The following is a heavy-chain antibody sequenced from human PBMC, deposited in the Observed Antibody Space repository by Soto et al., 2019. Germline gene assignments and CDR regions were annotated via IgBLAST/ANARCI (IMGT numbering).Heavy chain of an antibody. D-gene: IGHD2-2*01. V-gene: IGHV1-18*01. Sequence: QVQLVQSGAEVKKPGASVKVSCKASGYTFTSYGISWVRQAPGQGLEWMGWISAYNGNTNYAQKLQGRVTMTTDTATSTDYMEMRSQRSDHRAVYYCARVAGGLPAETRVGYYYYMDVWGKGTAVTVSS. CDR1: GYTFTSYG. J-gene: IGHJ6*03. CDR2: ISAYNGNT. CDR3: ARVAGGLPAETRVGYYYYMDV.